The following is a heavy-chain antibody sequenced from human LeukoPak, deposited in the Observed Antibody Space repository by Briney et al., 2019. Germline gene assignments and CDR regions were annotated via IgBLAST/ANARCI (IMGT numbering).Heavy chain of an antibody. Sequence: GGTLRLSCAASGFTFSSYAMSWVRQAPGKGLEWVSAISGSGGSTYYADSVKGRFTISRDDSKNTLYLQMNSLRAEDTAVYYCAKDTYDFWSGPFVWGQGTTVTVSS. J-gene: IGHJ6*02. CDR3: AKDTYDFWSGPFV. D-gene: IGHD3-3*01. CDR2: ISGSGGST. V-gene: IGHV3-23*01. CDR1: GFTFSSYA.